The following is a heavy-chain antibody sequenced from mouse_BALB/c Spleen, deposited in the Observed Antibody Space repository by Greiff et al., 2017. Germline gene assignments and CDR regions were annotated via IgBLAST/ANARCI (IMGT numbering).Heavy chain of an antibody. J-gene: IGHJ4*01. Sequence: QVQLQQSGAELAKPGASVKMSCKASGYTFTSYWMHWVKQRPGQGLEWIGYINPSTGYTEYNQKFKDKATLTADKSSSTAYMQLSSLTSEDSAVYYCASWTVVAGDYAMDYWGQGTSVTVSS. CDR1: GYTFTSYW. V-gene: IGHV1-7*01. CDR2: INPSTGYT. CDR3: ASWTVVAGDYAMDY. D-gene: IGHD1-1*01.